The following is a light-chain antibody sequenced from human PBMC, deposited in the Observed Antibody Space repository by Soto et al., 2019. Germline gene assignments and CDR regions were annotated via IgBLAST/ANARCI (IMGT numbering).Light chain of an antibody. CDR3: QQYKSWPPYT. J-gene: IGKJ2*01. CDR1: QSVSSD. CDR2: DTS. Sequence: EIVLTQSPATLSVSRGERATLSCRASQSVSSDLAWYQQKPGQAPRLLIYDTSSRATGFPARFSGSGSGTEFTLTISSLQSEDSAVYYCQQYKSWPPYTFGQGTKVEIK. V-gene: IGKV3-15*01.